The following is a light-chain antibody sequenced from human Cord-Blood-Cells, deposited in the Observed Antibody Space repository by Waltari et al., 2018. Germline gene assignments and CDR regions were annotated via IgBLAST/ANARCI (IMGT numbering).Light chain of an antibody. J-gene: IGKJ1*01. CDR3: QKYNSAPQT. CDR1: QGISNY. Sequence: DIQMTQSPSSLSASVGDRVTITCRASQGISNYLAWYQQKPRKVPKLLIYAASTLQSGVPSRFSCSGSGTDFTLTIISLQPENVATYYCQKYNSAPQTFGQGTKLEIK. CDR2: AAS. V-gene: IGKV1-27*01.